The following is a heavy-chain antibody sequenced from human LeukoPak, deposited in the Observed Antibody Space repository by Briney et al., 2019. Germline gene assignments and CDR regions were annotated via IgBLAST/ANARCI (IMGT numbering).Heavy chain of an antibody. CDR3: ARAYYDSSGPLYYFDY. CDR1: GYTFTSYG. CDR2: ISAYNGNT. V-gene: IGHV1-18*01. D-gene: IGHD3-22*01. Sequence: ASVKVSCKASGYTFTSYGISWVRQAPGQGLEWMGWISAYNGNTNYAQKLQGRVTMTTDTSTSTAYMELRSLRSDDTAVYHCARAYYDSSGPLYYFDYWGQGTLVTVSS. J-gene: IGHJ4*02.